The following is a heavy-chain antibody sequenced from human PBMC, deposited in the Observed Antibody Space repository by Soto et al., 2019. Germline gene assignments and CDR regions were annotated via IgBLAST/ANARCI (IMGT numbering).Heavy chain of an antibody. D-gene: IGHD5-12*01. J-gene: IGHJ5*02. CDR2: IPSRGRP. V-gene: IGHV4-30-4*01. CDR3: VRDQYSGYDFAL. CDR1: GASIAGGSYY. Sequence: SGTLSLTCSVSGASIAGGSYYWCWVRQPPGKGLEWIGYIPSRGRPFYNPSLTSRGTISADSSKNQLSLQLTSVTAADTAVYYCVRDQYSGYDFALWGQGNLVT.